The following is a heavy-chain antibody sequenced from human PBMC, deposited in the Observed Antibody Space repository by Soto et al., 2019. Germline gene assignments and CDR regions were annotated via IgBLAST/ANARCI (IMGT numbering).Heavy chain of an antibody. CDR3: ARETVVGGIDFDY. V-gene: IGHV6-1*01. Sequence: SQTLSLTCAISGDSVSSSTVAWNWIRQSPSRGLEWLGRTYYRSEWYNDSAFSVKSRLVISPDTSKNQFSLKLTSLTPDDTAVYYCARETVVGGIDFDYWGQGTLVTVSS. CDR2: TYYRSEWYN. D-gene: IGHD1-26*01. J-gene: IGHJ4*02. CDR1: GDSVSSSTVA.